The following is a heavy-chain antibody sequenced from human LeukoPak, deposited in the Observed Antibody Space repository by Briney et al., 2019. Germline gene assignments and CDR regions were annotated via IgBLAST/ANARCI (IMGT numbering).Heavy chain of an antibody. J-gene: IGHJ3*02. CDR3: ARDGDTADAFDI. D-gene: IGHD7-27*01. CDR1: GGTFSSYA. V-gene: IGHV1-69*05. CDR2: IIPIFGTA. Sequence: ASVKVSCKASGGTFSSYAISWVRQAPGQGLEWMGGIIPIFGTANYAQKFQGRVTITTDESTSTAYMELSSLRSEDTAVYYCARDGDTADAFDIWGQGTMVTVSS.